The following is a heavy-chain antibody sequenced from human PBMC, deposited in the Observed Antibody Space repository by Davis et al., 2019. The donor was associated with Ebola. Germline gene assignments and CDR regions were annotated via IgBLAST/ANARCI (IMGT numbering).Heavy chain of an antibody. CDR2: INHSGST. D-gene: IGHD2-2*01. CDR3: ATSQDCSSTSCDNWFDP. V-gene: IGHV4-34*01. CDR1: GGSFSGYY. J-gene: IGHJ5*02. Sequence: MPSETLSLTCAVYGGSFSGYYWSWIRQPPGKGLEWIGEINHSGSTNYNPSLKSRVTISVDTSKNQFSLMLTSVTAADTAVYYCATSQDCSSTSCDNWFDPWGQGTLVTVSS.